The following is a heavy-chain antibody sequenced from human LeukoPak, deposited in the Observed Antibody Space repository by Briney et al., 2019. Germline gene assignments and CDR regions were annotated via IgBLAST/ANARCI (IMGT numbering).Heavy chain of an antibody. CDR2: NYYTGST. V-gene: IGHV4-39*01. CDR1: GGSISGSSYY. Sequence: SETLSLTCTVAGGSISGSSYYWDWIRQPPGKGLEWIGSNYYTGSTYYNPSLKSRVTVSVDTSKNQFSLKLSSVTAADTAVYYCARGYYDSSGSPYFDYWGQGTLVTVSS. J-gene: IGHJ4*02. CDR3: ARGYYDSSGSPYFDY. D-gene: IGHD3-22*01.